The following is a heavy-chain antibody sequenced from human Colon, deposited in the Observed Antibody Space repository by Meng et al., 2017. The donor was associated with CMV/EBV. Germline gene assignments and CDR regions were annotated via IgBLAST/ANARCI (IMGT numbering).Heavy chain of an antibody. J-gene: IGHJ3*02. CDR2: IIPILGIA. D-gene: IGHD3-3*01. Sequence: SVKVSCKVSGYTLTELSMHWVRQAPGKGLEWMGRIIPILGIANYAQKFQGRVTITADKSTSTAYMELSSLRSEDTAVYYCARELLAYYDFWSGSPDAFDIWGQGTMVTVSS. V-gene: IGHV1-69*04. CDR1: GYTLTELS. CDR3: ARELLAYYDFWSGSPDAFDI.